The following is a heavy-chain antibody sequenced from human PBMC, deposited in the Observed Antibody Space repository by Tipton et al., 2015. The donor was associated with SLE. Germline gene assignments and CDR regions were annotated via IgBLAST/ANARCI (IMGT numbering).Heavy chain of an antibody. D-gene: IGHD2-21*01. CDR1: GGSISSSNYY. Sequence: TLSLTCTVSGGSISSSNYYWGWIRQPPGKGLEWIGSVYDSGTTHYNPSLKSRVTMSVDTSKTQFSLKLSSVTAADTAVYYCARAGGGDSNWFDPWGQGTLVTVSS. V-gene: IGHV4-39*07. J-gene: IGHJ5*02. CDR3: ARAGGGDSNWFDP. CDR2: VYDSGTT.